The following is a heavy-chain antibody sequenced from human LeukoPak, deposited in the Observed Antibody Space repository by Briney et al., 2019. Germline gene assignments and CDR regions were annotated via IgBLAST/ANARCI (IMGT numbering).Heavy chain of an antibody. J-gene: IGHJ6*03. CDR3: ARDFQEGDYDFWSGYPSVYYMDV. D-gene: IGHD3-3*01. CDR1: GGTFSSYA. CDR2: IIPISGTA. Sequence: ASVKVSCKASGGTFSSYAISWVRQAPGQGLEWMGGIIPISGTANYAQKFQGRVTITTDESTSTAYMELSSLRSEDTAVYYCARDFQEGDYDFWSGYPSVYYMDVWGKGTTVTVSS. V-gene: IGHV1-69*05.